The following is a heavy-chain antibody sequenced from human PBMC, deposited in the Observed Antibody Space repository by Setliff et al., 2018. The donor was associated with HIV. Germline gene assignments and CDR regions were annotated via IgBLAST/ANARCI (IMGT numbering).Heavy chain of an antibody. J-gene: IGHJ6*03. V-gene: IGHV3-13*01. CDR1: GFTLRSYD. D-gene: IGHD5-18*01. CDR2: LGVRGDT. CDR3: LRGPIQVPGLDHMDV. Sequence: GGSLRLSCVVSGFTLRSYDMYWVRQAPGKGLEWVSGLGVRGDTYYTGSVKGRFAISREGAKNSLYLQMSNLRPEDTGVYYCLRGPIQVPGLDHMDVCGKGTTVTVSS.